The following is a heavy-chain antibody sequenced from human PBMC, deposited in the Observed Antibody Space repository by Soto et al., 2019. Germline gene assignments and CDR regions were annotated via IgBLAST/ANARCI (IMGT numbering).Heavy chain of an antibody. V-gene: IGHV3-23*01. Sequence: PGGSLRLSCAASGFTFSSYAMSWVRQAPGKGLEWVSAISGSGGSTYYADSVKGRFTISRDNSKNTLYLQMNSLRAEDTAVYYCATKNPAGLPYYYYYYGMDVWGQGTTVTVSS. J-gene: IGHJ6*02. CDR1: GFTFSSYA. D-gene: IGHD5-12*01. CDR3: ATKNPAGLPYYYYYYGMDV. CDR2: ISGSGGST.